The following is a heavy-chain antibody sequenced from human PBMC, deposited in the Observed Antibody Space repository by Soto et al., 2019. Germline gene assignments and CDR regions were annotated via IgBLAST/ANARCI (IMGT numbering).Heavy chain of an antibody. CDR2: HYYSGST. CDR1: CGSVNSDSYY. J-gene: IGHJ6*02. V-gene: IGHV4-61*01. D-gene: IGHD3-10*01. CDR3: ARKSREFSSAAGLDV. Sequence: QVQLQESGPGLVKPSEALSLTCTVSCGSVNSDSYYWTWIRQPPGKRLEWIGSHYYSGSTNYNPSIKSRVTIAVHTSKNQFSLKWSSVTAADTAVYVCARKSREFSSAAGLDVWGQGTTVTVSS.